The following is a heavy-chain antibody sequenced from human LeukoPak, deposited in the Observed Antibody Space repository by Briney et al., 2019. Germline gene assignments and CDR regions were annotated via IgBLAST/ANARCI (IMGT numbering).Heavy chain of an antibody. J-gene: IGHJ4*02. CDR3: ARQSPHSSSWYLDS. CDR1: GFTLSSSY. CDR2: LYSGGSK. V-gene: IGHV3-66*04. Sequence: PGGSLSLSCAAAGFTLSSSYMTWVRQAPGKGPDFDSVLYSGGSKYYADSVKGRFPISRDDSKNTLYLKMNSLRAEDTAVYYCARQSPHSSSWYLDSWGRGILVTVSS. D-gene: IGHD6-13*01.